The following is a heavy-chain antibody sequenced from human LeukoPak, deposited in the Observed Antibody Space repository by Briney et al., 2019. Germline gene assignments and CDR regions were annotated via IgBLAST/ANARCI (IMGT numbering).Heavy chain of an antibody. V-gene: IGHV3-7*01. D-gene: IGHD1-26*01. Sequence: PGGSLRLSCVVSGFTFSNYWLSWVRQAPGRGLEWVANINQAGSDKNYVDSVRGRFVISRDNAKSSLYLQMNSLRADDTAVYYYARASGSYHFDYWGQGTLVTVSS. CDR1: GFTFSNYW. CDR2: INQAGSDK. CDR3: ARASGSYHFDY. J-gene: IGHJ4*02.